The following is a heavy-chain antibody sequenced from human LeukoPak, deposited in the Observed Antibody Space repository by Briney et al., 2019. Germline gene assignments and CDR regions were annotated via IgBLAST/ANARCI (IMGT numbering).Heavy chain of an antibody. J-gene: IGHJ4*02. CDR3: AKTTATANPFDY. D-gene: IGHD6-13*01. Sequence: WGSLRLSCAASGFTFSSYAMHWVRQAPGKGLEWVAVISYDGSNKYYADSVKGRFTISRDNSKNTLYLQMNSLRAEDTAVYYCAKTTATANPFDYWGQGTLVTVSS. CDR1: GFTFSSYA. V-gene: IGHV3-30-3*01. CDR2: ISYDGSNK.